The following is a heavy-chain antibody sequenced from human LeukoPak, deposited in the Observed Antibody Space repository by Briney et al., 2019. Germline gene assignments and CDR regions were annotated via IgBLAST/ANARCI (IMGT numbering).Heavy chain of an antibody. CDR1: GYTFTGYY. Sequence: ASVKVSCKASGYTFTGYYMHWVRQAPGQGLEWMGWINPNSGGTNYAQKSQGRVTMTRDTSISTAYMELSRLRSDDTAVYYCARDSEPGESTRHYWGQGTLVTVSS. CDR2: INPNSGGT. J-gene: IGHJ4*02. CDR3: ARDSEPGESTRHY. D-gene: IGHD3-10*01. V-gene: IGHV1-2*02.